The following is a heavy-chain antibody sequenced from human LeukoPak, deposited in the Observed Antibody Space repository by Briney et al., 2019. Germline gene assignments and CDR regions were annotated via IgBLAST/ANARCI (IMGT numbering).Heavy chain of an antibody. CDR2: IYYSGST. V-gene: IGHV4-59*01. D-gene: IGHD2-2*01. CDR1: GGSISSYY. J-gene: IGHJ3*02. Sequence: SETLSLTCTVSGGSISSYYWTWIRQPPGKGLEWIGYIYYSGSTNYNPSLKSRLTISVDTSKNQFSLKLSSVTAADTAVYYCARSRYGSSTSCYFNAFDIWGQGTMVIVSS. CDR3: ARSRYGSSTSCYFNAFDI.